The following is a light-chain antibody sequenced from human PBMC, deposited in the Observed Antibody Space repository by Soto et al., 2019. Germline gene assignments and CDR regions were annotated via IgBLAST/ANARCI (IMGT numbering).Light chain of an antibody. V-gene: IGLV2-11*01. J-gene: IGLJ1*01. Sequence: QSVLTQPRSVSGSPGQSVTISCTGTSNDVGGYHYVSWYQHHPGKAPKLVIFDVNRRPSRVPHRFSGSKSDNTASLTISGLQAEDEADYCCCSYVGSYIYVFGTGTKVTVL. CDR2: DVN. CDR3: CSYVGSYIYV. CDR1: SNDVGGYHY.